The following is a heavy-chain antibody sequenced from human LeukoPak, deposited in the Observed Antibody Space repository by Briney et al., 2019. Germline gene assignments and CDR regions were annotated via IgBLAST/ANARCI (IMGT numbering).Heavy chain of an antibody. CDR1: GGTFSSYA. CDR2: IIPVFGTA. D-gene: IGHD3-9*01. Sequence: SVKVSCKASGGTFSSYAISWVRQAPGQGLEWMGGIIPVFGTANYAQKFQGRVTITADKSTSTAYMELSSLRSEDTAVYYCARQAEYDILTGYSYFDYWGQGTLVTVSS. V-gene: IGHV1-69*06. J-gene: IGHJ4*02. CDR3: ARQAEYDILTGYSYFDY.